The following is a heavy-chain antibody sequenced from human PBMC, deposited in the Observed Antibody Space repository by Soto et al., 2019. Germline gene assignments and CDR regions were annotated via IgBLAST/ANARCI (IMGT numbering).Heavy chain of an antibody. CDR2: ILSDGSKQ. Sequence: GGSLRLSCAASRFTFSYYAMHWIRQAPGKGLEWVAVILSDGSKQYYAESVKGRFTISRDNSKSTLYLQMNSLRAEDTAVYYCARDQMSGWFGDVYYYYYMDVWGKGTTVTVSS. CDR1: RFTFSYYA. CDR3: ARDQMSGWFGDVYYYYYMDV. J-gene: IGHJ6*03. D-gene: IGHD3-10*01. V-gene: IGHV3-30-3*01.